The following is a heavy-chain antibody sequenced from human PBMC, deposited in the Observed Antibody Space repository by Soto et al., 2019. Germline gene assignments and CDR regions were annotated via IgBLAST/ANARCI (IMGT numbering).Heavy chain of an antibody. J-gene: IGHJ5*02. CDR3: ARDRVAIDYGGNWFDP. Sequence: GGSLRLSCAASGFTFSSYSMNWVRQAPGKGLEWVSSISSSSSYIYYADSVKGRFTISRDNAKNSLYLQMNSLRAEDTAVYYCARDRVAIDYGGNWFDPWGQGTLDTVSS. CDR1: GFTFSSYS. D-gene: IGHD4-17*01. V-gene: IGHV3-21*01. CDR2: ISSSSSYI.